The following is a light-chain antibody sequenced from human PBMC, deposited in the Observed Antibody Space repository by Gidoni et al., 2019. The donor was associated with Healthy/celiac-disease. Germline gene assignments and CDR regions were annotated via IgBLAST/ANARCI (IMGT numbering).Light chain of an antibody. CDR3: QQYGSSPWT. J-gene: IGKJ1*01. CDR2: GAS. Sequence: ELVFTQSPGTLSLSPGERATLSCRASQSVSSSYLAWYQQKPGQAPRLLIYGASSRATGIPDRFSSSGSGTDFTLTIGRLEPEDFAVYYYQQYGSSPWTFGQGTKVEIK. V-gene: IGKV3-20*01. CDR1: QSVSSSY.